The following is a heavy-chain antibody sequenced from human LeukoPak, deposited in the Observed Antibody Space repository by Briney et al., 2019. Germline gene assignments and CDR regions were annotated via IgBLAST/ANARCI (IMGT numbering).Heavy chain of an antibody. D-gene: IGHD2-15*01. CDR1: GYTFTSYG. CDR2: ISVYSGNT. J-gene: IGHJ6*03. V-gene: IGHV1-18*01. Sequence: GASVKVSCKASGYTFTSYGITWVRQAPGQGLEWMGWISVYSGNTNYAQKLQGRVIMTTDTSTNTAYMELRSLRSDDTAVYYCARVLRYCSGGNCYSGGLGYMDVWGKGTTVTISS. CDR3: ARVLRYCSGGNCYSGGLGYMDV.